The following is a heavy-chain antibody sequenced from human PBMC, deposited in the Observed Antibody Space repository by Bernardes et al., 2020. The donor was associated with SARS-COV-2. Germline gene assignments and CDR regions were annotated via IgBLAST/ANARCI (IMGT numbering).Heavy chain of an antibody. Sequence: GGSLRLSCAASGFTFSSYAMHWVRQAPGKGLEWVAVISYDGSNKYYADSVKGRFTISRDNSKNTLYLQMNSLRAEDTAVYYCARGHKSHYYYGMDVWGQGTTVTVSS. V-gene: IGHV3-30-3*01. CDR2: ISYDGSNK. CDR3: ARGHKSHYYYGMDV. J-gene: IGHJ6*02. CDR1: GFTFSSYA.